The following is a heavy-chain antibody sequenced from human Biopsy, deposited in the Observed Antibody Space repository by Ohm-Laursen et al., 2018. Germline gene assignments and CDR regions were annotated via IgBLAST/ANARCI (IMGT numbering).Heavy chain of an antibody. Sequence: SDTLSLTCTVSGGSIKSYYWNWIRQSPGKGLEWIGFIYYTGHTNYNPSLKSRATISVDTSKNQFSLKVISVTAADTAVYYCARLTGDPSYWGQGTLVIVSS. CDR2: IYYTGHT. V-gene: IGHV4-59*07. CDR1: GGSIKSYY. CDR3: ARLTGDPSY. D-gene: IGHD7-27*01. J-gene: IGHJ4*02.